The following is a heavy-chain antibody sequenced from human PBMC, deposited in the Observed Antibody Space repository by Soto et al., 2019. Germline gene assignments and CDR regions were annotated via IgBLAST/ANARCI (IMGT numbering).Heavy chain of an antibody. CDR2: ISYDGSNK. V-gene: IGHV3-30*18. Sequence: QVQLVESGGGVVQPGRSLRLSCAASGFTFSSYGMHWVRQAPGKGLEWVAVISYDGSNKYYADSVKGRFTISRDNSKNTLYLQMNSLRAEDTAVYYCAKDLGSGYDEYYYYYGMDVWGQGTTVTVSS. CDR3: AKDLGSGYDEYYYYYGMDV. D-gene: IGHD5-12*01. CDR1: GFTFSSYG. J-gene: IGHJ6*02.